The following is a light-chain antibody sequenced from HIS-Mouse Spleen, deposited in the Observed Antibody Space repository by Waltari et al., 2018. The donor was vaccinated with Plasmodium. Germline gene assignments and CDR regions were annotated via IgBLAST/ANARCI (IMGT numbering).Light chain of an antibody. CDR2: GAS. V-gene: IGKV3-15*01. CDR1: QRVSSN. Sequence: DIVMTQSPATLPVSPGERATLSCRARQRVSSNLAWYQQKPAPAPRLLIYGASTRATGFPARFSGSGSGTEFTLTISSLQSEDFAVYYCQQYNNWSFTFGPGTTVDIK. J-gene: IGKJ3*01. CDR3: QQYNNWSFT.